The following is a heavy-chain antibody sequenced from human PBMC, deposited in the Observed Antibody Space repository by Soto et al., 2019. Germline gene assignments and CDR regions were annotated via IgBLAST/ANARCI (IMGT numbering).Heavy chain of an antibody. V-gene: IGHV4-4*07. CDR2: IYTSGST. D-gene: IGHD1-26*01. CDR3: ARDRIVGASGPMYYGMDV. CDR1: GSSISSYY. Sequence: QVQLQESGPGLVKPSETLSLTCTVSGSSISSYYWSWIRQPAGKGLEWIGRIYTSGSTNYNPSLKSRVTMSVDTSKNQFSLKLSSVTAADTAVYYCARDRIVGASGPMYYGMDVWGQGTTVTVSS. J-gene: IGHJ6*02.